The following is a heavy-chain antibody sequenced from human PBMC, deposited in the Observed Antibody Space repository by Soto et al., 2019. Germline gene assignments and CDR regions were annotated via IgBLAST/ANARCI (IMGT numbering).Heavy chain of an antibody. CDR1: GGSFSKYG. CDR3: ASGYRENNFSAMGV. J-gene: IGHJ6*01. V-gene: IGHV1-69*01. CDR2: LIPMFGIG. D-gene: IGHD5-12*01. Sequence: QVQLVQSGAEVKMPGSSVRVSCKASGGSFSKYGISWVRQAPGQGLEWMGGLIPMFGIGNYAEKLLGRVTITADEFTRTSHMELSSLRSENTDVYFCASGYRENNFSAMGVWGHWSTVSVSS.